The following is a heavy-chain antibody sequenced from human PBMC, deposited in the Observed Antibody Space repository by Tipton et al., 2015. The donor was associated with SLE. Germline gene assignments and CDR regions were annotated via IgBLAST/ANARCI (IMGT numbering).Heavy chain of an antibody. J-gene: IGHJ3*01. CDR1: GFTFSGSA. CDR3: TTRPWDGLDL. Sequence: GSLRLSCAASGFTFSGSAMHWVRQAPGKGLEWVGRIRNKANKYATGFAASLKGRFTISRDDSKSTAYLQMNSLKIEDTAVYYCTTRPWDGLDLWGQGTLVTVSS. V-gene: IGHV3-73*01. CDR2: IRNKANKYAT.